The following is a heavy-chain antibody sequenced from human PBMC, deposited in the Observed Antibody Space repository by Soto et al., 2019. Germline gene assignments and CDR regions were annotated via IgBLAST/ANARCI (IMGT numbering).Heavy chain of an antibody. D-gene: IGHD3-10*01. CDR2: INHSGST. J-gene: IGHJ4*02. V-gene: IGHV4-34*01. CDR3: ASMVRGVYKSYYFDY. CDR1: GGSFSGYY. Sequence: SETLSLTCAVYGGSFSGYYWSWIRQPPGKGLEWIGEINHSGSTNYNPSLKSRVTISVDTSKNQFSLKLSSVTAADTAVYYCASMVRGVYKSYYFDYWGQGTLVTVSS.